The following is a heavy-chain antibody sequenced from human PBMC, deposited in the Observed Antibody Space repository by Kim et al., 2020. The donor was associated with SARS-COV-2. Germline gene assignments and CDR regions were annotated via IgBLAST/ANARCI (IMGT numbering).Heavy chain of an antibody. J-gene: IGHJ4*02. D-gene: IGHD3-10*01. CDR2: ISGSGGST. CDR3: AAGELLSHFEY. V-gene: IGHV3-23*01. Sequence: GGSLRLSCAASGFTFSSYAMSWVRQAPGKGLEWVSAISGSGGSTYYADSVKGRFTISRDNSKNTLYLQMNSLRAEDTAVYYCAAGELLSHFEYWGQGTLVTVSS. CDR1: GFTFSSYA.